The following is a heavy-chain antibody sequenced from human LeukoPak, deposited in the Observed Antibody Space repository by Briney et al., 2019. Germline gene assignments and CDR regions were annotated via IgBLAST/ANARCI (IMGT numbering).Heavy chain of an antibody. CDR1: GDSISTPSYY. D-gene: IGHD6-6*01. Sequence: SETLSLTCTVSGDSISTPSYYWGWIRQPPGKGLEWIGGIYYSGSTYYNPSLKSRVTISVDTFRNQFSLKLTSVTAADTAVYYCARGLRRHSSSSGLGYWGQGTLVTVSP. J-gene: IGHJ4*02. CDR2: IYYSGST. V-gene: IGHV4-39*07. CDR3: ARGLRRHSSSSGLGY.